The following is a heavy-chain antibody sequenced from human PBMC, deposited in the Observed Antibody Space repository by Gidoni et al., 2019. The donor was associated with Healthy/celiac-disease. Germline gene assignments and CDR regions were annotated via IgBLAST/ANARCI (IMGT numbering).Heavy chain of an antibody. J-gene: IGHJ4*02. Sequence: QLVEPGGGLVNPGGSLEPSSAALGFTFSSYSMNWVLQAPGKGLEWVSSISSSSSYIYYADSVKGRFTTARDNDKNSLYLQMNSLRAEDTAVYYCAREAEMATIPMDYWGQGTLVTVSS. D-gene: IGHD5-12*01. V-gene: IGHV3-21*01. CDR1: GFTFSSYS. CDR2: ISSSSSYI. CDR3: AREAEMATIPMDY.